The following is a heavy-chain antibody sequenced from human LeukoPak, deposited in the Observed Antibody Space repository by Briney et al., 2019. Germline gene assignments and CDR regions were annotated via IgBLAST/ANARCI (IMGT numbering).Heavy chain of an antibody. D-gene: IGHD6-19*01. CDR3: ARDSTWLLDY. V-gene: IGHV3-7*03. CDR2: IKEDGSVK. J-gene: IGHJ4*02. Sequence: PGGSLRLSCTAFGFTFSSHWMTWVRQPPGKGLEWVANIKEDGSVKYYVDSVKGRFTISRDNTKNALYLQMNSLRADDTAVYFCARDSTWLLDYWGQGTLITVSS. CDR1: GFTFSSHW.